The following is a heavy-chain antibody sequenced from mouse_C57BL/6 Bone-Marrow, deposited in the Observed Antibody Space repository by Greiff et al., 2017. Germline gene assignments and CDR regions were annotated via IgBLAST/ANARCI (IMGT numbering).Heavy chain of an antibody. J-gene: IGHJ3*01. CDR3: ARHSNSWFAY. CDR1: GFTFSSYG. Sequence: VESGGDLVKPGGSLKLSCAASGFTFSSYGMSWVRQTPDKRLEWVATISSGGSYTYYPDSVKGRFTISRDNAKNTLYLQMSSLKSEDTAMYYCARHSNSWFAYWGQGTLVTVSA. CDR2: ISSGGSYT. V-gene: IGHV5-6*01. D-gene: IGHD2-5*01.